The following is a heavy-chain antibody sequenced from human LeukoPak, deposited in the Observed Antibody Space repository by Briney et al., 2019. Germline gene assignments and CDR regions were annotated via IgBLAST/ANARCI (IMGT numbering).Heavy chain of an antibody. CDR1: GGSFSGYY. Sequence: PSETLSLTCAVYGGSFSGYYWSWIRQPPGKGLEWIGEINHSGSTNYNPSLKSRVTISVDTSKNQFSLKLSSVTDADTAVYYCARVLKDYGDIEYFQHWGQGTPVTVSS. D-gene: IGHD4-17*01. CDR2: INHSGST. CDR3: ARVLKDYGDIEYFQH. V-gene: IGHV4-34*01. J-gene: IGHJ1*01.